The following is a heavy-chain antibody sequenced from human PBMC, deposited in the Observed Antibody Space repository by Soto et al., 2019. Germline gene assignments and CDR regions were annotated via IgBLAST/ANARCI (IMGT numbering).Heavy chain of an antibody. J-gene: IGHJ5*02. V-gene: IGHV4-59*08. CDR2: IYYSGST. D-gene: IGHD2-2*01. CDR1: GGSISSYY. Sequence: PSETLSLTCTVSGGSISSYYWSWIRQPPGKGLEWIGYIYYSGSTKYNPSLKSRVIISVDTSKNQFSLKLSSVTAADTAVYYCARVVQNWFDPWGQGTLVTVSS. CDR3: ARVVQNWFDP.